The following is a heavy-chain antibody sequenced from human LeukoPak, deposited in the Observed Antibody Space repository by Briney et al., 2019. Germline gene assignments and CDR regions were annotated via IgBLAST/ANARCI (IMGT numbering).Heavy chain of an antibody. CDR2: IYTSGST. J-gene: IGHJ6*02. Sequence: SETLSLTCTVSGGSISSYDRSWIRQPAGKGLEWIGRIYTSGSTNYNPSLKSRVTMSVDTSKNQFSLKLSSVTAADTAVYYCARAGGPLIVVVPAAIYGMDVWGQGTTVTVSS. CDR3: ARAGGPLIVVVPAAIYGMDV. D-gene: IGHD2-2*01. V-gene: IGHV4-4*07. CDR1: GGSISSYD.